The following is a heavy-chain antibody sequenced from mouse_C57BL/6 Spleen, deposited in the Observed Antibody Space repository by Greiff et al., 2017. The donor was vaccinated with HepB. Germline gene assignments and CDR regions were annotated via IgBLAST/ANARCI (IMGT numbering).Heavy chain of an antibody. Sequence: QVQLQQSGPELVKPGASVKISCKASGYAFSSSWMNWVKQRPGKGLEWIGRIYPGDGDTNYNGKFKGKATLTADKSSSTAYMQLSSLTSEDSAVYFCAREGDDYFDYWGQGTTLTVSS. V-gene: IGHV1-82*01. CDR2: IYPGDGDT. J-gene: IGHJ2*01. D-gene: IGHD3-3*01. CDR1: GYAFSSSW. CDR3: AREGDDYFDY.